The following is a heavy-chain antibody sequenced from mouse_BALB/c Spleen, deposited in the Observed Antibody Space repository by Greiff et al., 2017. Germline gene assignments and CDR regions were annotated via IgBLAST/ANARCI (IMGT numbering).Heavy chain of an antibody. CDR3: ARFTTATYYFDY. V-gene: IGHV1-54*03. D-gene: IGHD1-2*01. CDR1: GYAFTNYL. Sequence: VQLQQSGAELVRPGTSVKVSCKASGYAFTNYLIEWVKQRPGQGLEWIGVINPGSGGTNYNEKFKGKATLTADKSSSTAYMQLSSLTSDDSAVYFCARFTTATYYFDYWGQGTTLTVSS. J-gene: IGHJ2*01. CDR2: INPGSGGT.